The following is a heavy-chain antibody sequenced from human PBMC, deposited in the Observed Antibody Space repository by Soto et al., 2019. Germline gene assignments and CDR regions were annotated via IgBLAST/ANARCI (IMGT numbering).Heavy chain of an antibody. CDR3: ARDALYYYDSSGYYQHYFDY. CDR1: GFTFNTYW. Sequence: EVQLVESGGGLVQPGGSLRLSCVVSGFTFNTYWMTWIRRAPGKGLEWVATIKEDETEKYYGDSVKGRFTISRDNAKNSLFLQMNNLRVDDTAVYYCARDALYYYDSSGYYQHYFDYWGQGTLVTVSS. D-gene: IGHD3-22*01. CDR2: IKEDETEK. J-gene: IGHJ4*02. V-gene: IGHV3-7*01.